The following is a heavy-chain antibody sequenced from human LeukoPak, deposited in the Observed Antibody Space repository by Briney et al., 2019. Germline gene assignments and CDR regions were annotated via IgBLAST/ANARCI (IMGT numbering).Heavy chain of an antibody. Sequence: GASVKVSCKASGYTFTSYGISWVRQAPGQGLEWMGWISAYNGNTNYAQKLQGRVTMTTDTSTSTAYMELRSLRSDDTAVYYCARHIAAAGNNWFDPWGQGTLVTVSS. CDR3: ARHIAAAGNNWFDP. J-gene: IGHJ5*02. V-gene: IGHV1-18*01. D-gene: IGHD6-13*01. CDR1: GYTFTSYG. CDR2: ISAYNGNT.